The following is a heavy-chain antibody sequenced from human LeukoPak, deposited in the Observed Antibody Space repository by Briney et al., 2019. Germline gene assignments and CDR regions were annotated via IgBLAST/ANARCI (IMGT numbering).Heavy chain of an antibody. CDR3: AKVDHSSGYSDY. J-gene: IGHJ4*02. Sequence: GGSLRLSCAASGFTFDDYAMHWVRQAPGKGLEWVSGISWNSGSVGYADSAKGRFTISRDNAKNSLYLQMNSLRPEDTASYYCAKVDHSSGYSDYWGQGTLVTVSS. D-gene: IGHD3-22*01. V-gene: IGHV3-9*01. CDR2: ISWNSGSV. CDR1: GFTFDDYA.